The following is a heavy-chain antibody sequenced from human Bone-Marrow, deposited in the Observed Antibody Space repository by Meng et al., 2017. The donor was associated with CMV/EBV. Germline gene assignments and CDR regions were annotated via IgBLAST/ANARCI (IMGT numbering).Heavy chain of an antibody. Sequence: SLKISCAASGFTFDDYAMHWVRQAPGKGLEWVSGISWNSGSIGYADSVKGRFTISRDNAKNSLYLQMNSLRAEDTAVYYCARSVLRFLEWGLCFDYWGQGTTVTVSS. CDR1: GFTFDDYA. J-gene: IGHJ4*03. CDR2: ISWNSGSI. V-gene: IGHV3-9*01. D-gene: IGHD3-3*01. CDR3: ARSVLRFLEWGLCFDY.